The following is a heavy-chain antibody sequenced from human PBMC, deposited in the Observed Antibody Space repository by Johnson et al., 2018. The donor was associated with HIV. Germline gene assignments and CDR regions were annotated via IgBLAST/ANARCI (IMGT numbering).Heavy chain of an antibody. V-gene: IGHV3-53*01. J-gene: IGHJ3*02. D-gene: IGHD3-22*01. Sequence: VQLVESGGGWIQPGGSLRLSCAASGFTVSSNNMSWVRQAPGKGLEWVSVIYSGGNTYYADSVKGRFTISRDNSKNTLYLQMNSLRGEDTTFYYCAKGRYYYESSGYYYPAFDIWGQGTMVTVSS. CDR1: GFTVSSNN. CDR3: AKGRYYYESSGYYYPAFDI. CDR2: IYSGGNT.